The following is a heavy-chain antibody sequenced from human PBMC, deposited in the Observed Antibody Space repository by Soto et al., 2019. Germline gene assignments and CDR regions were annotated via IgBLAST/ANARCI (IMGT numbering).Heavy chain of an antibody. CDR1: GYTFTSYC. J-gene: IGHJ6*02. D-gene: IGHD3-3*01. V-gene: IGHV1-18*04. CDR2: ISAYNGNT. Sequence: ASVKVSCKASGYTFTSYCISWVLQAPGQGLEWMGWISAYNGNTNYAQKLQGRVTMTTDTSTSTAYMELRSLRSDDTAVYYCARASLRGLFWSGYYKARGYYYGMDVWGQGTTVTVSS. CDR3: ARASLRGLFWSGYYKARGYYYGMDV.